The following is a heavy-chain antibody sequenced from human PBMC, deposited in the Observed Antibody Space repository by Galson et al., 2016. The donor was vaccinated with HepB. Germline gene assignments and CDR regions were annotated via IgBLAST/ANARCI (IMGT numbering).Heavy chain of an antibody. Sequence: SLRLSCAVSGFTFSNYWMSWVRQAPGKGLEWVANIKHDGGEKYYVDSVKGRFTISRDNAKNSLYLEMNSLRAEDTAIYYCARDQYLWFREFLGGSSSDYWGQGTLVTVSS. CDR3: ARDQYLWFREFLGGSSSDY. D-gene: IGHD3-10*01. CDR1: GFTFSNYW. V-gene: IGHV3-7*01. J-gene: IGHJ4*02. CDR2: IKHDGGEK.